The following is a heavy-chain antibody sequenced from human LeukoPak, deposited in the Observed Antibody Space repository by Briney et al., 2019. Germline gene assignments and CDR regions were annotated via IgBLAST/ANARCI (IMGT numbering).Heavy chain of an antibody. CDR2: MSSRSSTI. J-gene: IGHJ4*02. CDR1: GFTFSSYS. CDR3: ARVSSGYDYVWGSYRYYFDY. V-gene: IGHV3-48*04. D-gene: IGHD3-16*02. Sequence: PGGSLRLSCAASGFTFSSYSMNWVRQAPGKGLEWVSYMSSRSSTIYYADSVKGRFTISRDNAKNSLYLQMNSLRAEDTAVYYCARVSSGYDYVWGSYRYYFDYWGQGTLVTISS.